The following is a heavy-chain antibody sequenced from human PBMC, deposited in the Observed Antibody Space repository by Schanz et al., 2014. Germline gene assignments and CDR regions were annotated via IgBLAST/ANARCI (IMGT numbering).Heavy chain of an antibody. V-gene: IGHV3-23*01. Sequence: EVQLLDSGGGLVQPGGSLRLSCAASGFTFSSYAMSWVRQAPGKGLEWVSALSGSGGSTYYADSVKGRFTISRDNSKNTLYLQMNSLRAGDTAVYYCARGTDWNLHYWGQGALVNGSS. CDR1: GFTFSSYA. J-gene: IGHJ4*02. CDR2: LSGSGGST. CDR3: ARGTDWNLHY. D-gene: IGHD1-1*01.